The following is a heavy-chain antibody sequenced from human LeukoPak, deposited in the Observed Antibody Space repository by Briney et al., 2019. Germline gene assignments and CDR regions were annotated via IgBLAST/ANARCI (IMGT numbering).Heavy chain of an antibody. D-gene: IGHD6-19*01. CDR1: GYSISSGYY. J-gene: IGHJ4*02. V-gene: IGHV4-38-2*02. CDR2: IYHSGST. Sequence: SETLSLTCTVSGYSISSGYYWGWIRQPPGKGLEWIGSIYHSGSTYYNPSLKSRVTISVDTSKNQFSLKLSSVTAADTAVYYCARDLGQWLGTHDYWGQGTLVTVSS. CDR3: ARDLGQWLGTHDY.